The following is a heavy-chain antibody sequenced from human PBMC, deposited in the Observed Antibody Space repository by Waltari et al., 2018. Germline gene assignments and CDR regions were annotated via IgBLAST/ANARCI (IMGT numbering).Heavy chain of an antibody. D-gene: IGHD3-10*01. CDR1: GYASTRYD. Sequence: VQLVQSGAEVKKPGAAVKVHCKASGYASTRYDINWVRQATGQGLEWMGWINPTSGNTGYAPKFQGRVTMTRNTSISTAYMELSSLRSEDTAVYYCAYGSGSYYWGQGTLVTVSS. CDR3: AYGSGSYY. J-gene: IGHJ4*02. V-gene: IGHV1-8*01. CDR2: INPTSGNT.